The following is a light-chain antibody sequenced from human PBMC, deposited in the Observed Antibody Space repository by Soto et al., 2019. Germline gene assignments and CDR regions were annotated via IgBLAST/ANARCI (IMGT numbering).Light chain of an antibody. CDR2: GAS. V-gene: IGKV3-20*01. J-gene: IGKJ1*01. CDR1: QSVSSSY. CDR3: QQYGSSRWT. Sequence: EIVLTQSPGTLSLSPGERATLSCRASQSVSSSYLAWYQQNRGQAPRLLIYGASSRAPGIPDRFGGSGSGTDFTLTISRLEPEVFAVYYCQQYGSSRWTFGQGTKVKVK.